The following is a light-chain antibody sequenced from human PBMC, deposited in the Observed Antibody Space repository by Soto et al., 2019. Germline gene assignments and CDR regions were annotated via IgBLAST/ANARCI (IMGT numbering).Light chain of an antibody. J-gene: IGKJ2*01. CDR2: DAS. V-gene: IGKV1-5*01. CDR3: QQYNAYPYT. Sequence: DIQMTQSPSTLSASIGDRVTITCRASQSISDYLAWYQQKTGKAPKVMIYDASSLESGVPSRFSGSGSGKEFTLTISSLQPDDFATYYCQQYNAYPYTFGQGTKLEIK. CDR1: QSISDY.